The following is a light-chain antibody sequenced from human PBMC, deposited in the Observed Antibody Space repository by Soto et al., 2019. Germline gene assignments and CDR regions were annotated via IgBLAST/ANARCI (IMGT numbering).Light chain of an antibody. Sequence: EIVLTQSPATLSLSPGERATLSCRASQSVGTYLAWYQQKPGQAPRLLIYDASNRAAGIPDRFSGSGSGTDFTLTIRRLEPEDFAVYYCQQYGSSARTFGQGTKVDIK. J-gene: IGKJ1*01. CDR2: DAS. V-gene: IGKV3-20*01. CDR3: QQYGSSART. CDR1: QSVGTY.